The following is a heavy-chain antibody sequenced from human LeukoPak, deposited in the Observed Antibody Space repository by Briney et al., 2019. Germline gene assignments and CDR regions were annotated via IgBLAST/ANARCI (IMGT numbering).Heavy chain of an antibody. V-gene: IGHV1-2*02. D-gene: IGHD7-27*01. J-gene: IGHJ3*02. CDR1: GYTFTSYG. Sequence: ASVKVSCKASGYTFTSYGISWVRQAPGQGLEWMGWINPNSGGTNYAQKFQGRVTMTRDTSINTAYMELSRLRSDDTAVYYCARDMGIGKLFGQPRDAFDIWGQGTMVTVSS. CDR3: ARDMGIGKLFGQPRDAFDI. CDR2: INPNSGGT.